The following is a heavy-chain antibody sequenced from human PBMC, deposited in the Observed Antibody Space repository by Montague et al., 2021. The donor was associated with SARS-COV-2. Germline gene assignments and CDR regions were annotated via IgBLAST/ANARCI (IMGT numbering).Heavy chain of an antibody. CDR1: GDSVSSNSVG. Sequence: CAISGDSVSSNSVGWDWSMQSPSRGLEWLGRTYYRSKLSNDALSVKSRITITPDASKNQLSMQLTSVTPEDTAVYYCTRAVWGVQDYWGQGSLVTVSS. D-gene: IGHD3-10*01. CDR3: TRAVWGVQDY. CDR2: TYYRSKLSN. J-gene: IGHJ4*02. V-gene: IGHV6-1*01.